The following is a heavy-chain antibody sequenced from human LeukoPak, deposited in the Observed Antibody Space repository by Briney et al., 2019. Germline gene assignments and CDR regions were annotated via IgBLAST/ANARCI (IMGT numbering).Heavy chain of an antibody. J-gene: IGHJ3*02. V-gene: IGHV3-33*06. CDR1: GFTFSSYG. CDR3: AKDAYYYDSSGYYEGPDAFDI. D-gene: IGHD3-22*01. CDR2: IWYDGSNK. Sequence: GGSLRLSCAASGFTFSSYGMHWVRQAPGKGLEWVAVIWYDGSNKYYADSVKGRFTISRDNSKNTLYLQMNSLRAEDTAVYYCAKDAYYYDSSGYYEGPDAFDIWGQGTMVTVSS.